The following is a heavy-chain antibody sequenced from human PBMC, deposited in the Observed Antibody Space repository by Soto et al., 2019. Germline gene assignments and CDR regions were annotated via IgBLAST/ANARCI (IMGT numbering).Heavy chain of an antibody. J-gene: IGHJ6*02. V-gene: IGHV1-69*13. CDR1: GGTFRSYA. D-gene: IGHD2-2*02. Sequence: GASVKVSFKASGGTFRSYAISWVRQAPGQGLEWMGGIIPIFGTANYAQKFQGRVTITADESTSTAYMELSSLRSEDTAVYYCASVPSLGYCSSTSCYRAVAGTGYYYYYGMDVWGQGTTVTVSS. CDR3: ASVPSLGYCSSTSCYRAVAGTGYYYYYGMDV. CDR2: IIPIFGTA.